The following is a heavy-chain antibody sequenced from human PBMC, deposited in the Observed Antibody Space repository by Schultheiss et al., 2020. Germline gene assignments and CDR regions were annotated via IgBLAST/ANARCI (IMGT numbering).Heavy chain of an antibody. V-gene: IGHV3-21*01. Sequence: GGSLRLSCAASGFTFSSYSMNWVRQAPGKGLEWVSSISSSSSYIYYADSVKGRFTISRDNSKNTLYLQMDSLRAEDAAVYYCARGYGGNSQATYFDYWGQGTLVTVSS. CDR3: ARGYGGNSQATYFDY. D-gene: IGHD4-23*01. J-gene: IGHJ4*02. CDR2: ISSSSSYI. CDR1: GFTFSSYS.